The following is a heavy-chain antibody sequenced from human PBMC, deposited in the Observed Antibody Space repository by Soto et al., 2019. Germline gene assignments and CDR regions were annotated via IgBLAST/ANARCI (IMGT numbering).Heavy chain of an antibody. D-gene: IGHD3-22*01. CDR3: ARFPVGIVVVITWGAFDI. Sequence: SGTLPRTCAIYRGPLRGSYCSRIRQPPGKGLQWIGEINHSGSTNYNPSLKSRVTISVDTSKNQFSLKLSSVTAADTAVYYCARFPVGIVVVITWGAFDIWGQGTMVS. CDR1: RGPLRGSY. V-gene: IGHV4-34*01. CDR2: INHSGST. J-gene: IGHJ3*02.